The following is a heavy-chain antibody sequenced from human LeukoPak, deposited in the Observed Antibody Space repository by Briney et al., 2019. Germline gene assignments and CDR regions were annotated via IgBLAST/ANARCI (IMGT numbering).Heavy chain of an antibody. CDR3: ARQQVAYYYYYGMDV. CDR2: IYPGDSDT. V-gene: IGHV5-51*01. J-gene: IGHJ6*04. Sequence: PGESLKISCKGSGYSFTTYWIAWVRQMPGKGLEWMGIIYPGDSDTRYSPSFQGRVTISADKSISTAFLQWSSLKASDTAMYYCARQQVAYYYYYGMDVWGKGTTVTVSS. CDR1: GYSFTTYW. D-gene: IGHD2-15*01.